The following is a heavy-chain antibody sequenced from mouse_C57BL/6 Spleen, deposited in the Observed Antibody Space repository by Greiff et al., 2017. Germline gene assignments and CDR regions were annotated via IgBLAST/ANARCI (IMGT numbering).Heavy chain of an antibody. V-gene: IGHV1-22*01. CDR1: GYTFTDYN. CDR2: INPNNGGT. D-gene: IGHD1-1*01. J-gene: IGHJ1*03. CDR3: ARGLTTVVEGWYFDV. Sequence: EVQLQQSGPELVKPGASVKMSCKASGYTFTDYNMHWVKQSNGKSLEWIGYINPNNGGTSYNQKFKGKATLTVNKSSSTAYMELRSLTSEDSAVYYCARGLTTVVEGWYFDVWGTGTTVTVSS.